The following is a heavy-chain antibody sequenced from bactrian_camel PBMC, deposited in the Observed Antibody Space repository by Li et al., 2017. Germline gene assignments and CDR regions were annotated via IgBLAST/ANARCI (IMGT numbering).Heavy chain of an antibody. Sequence: HVQLVESGGGLVQPGGSLRLSCAASGFTFSSYRMNWVRQAPGKGLEWVSAINSFGITTYYKDAMKGRFTISRDNAKNTLYLQMNNLKAEDTALYFCATRRAPYCSGSWCFEHGMDYWGKGTQVTVS. D-gene: IGHD3*01. CDR2: INSFGITT. CDR1: GFTFSSYR. J-gene: IGHJ7*01. V-gene: IGHV3S1*01.